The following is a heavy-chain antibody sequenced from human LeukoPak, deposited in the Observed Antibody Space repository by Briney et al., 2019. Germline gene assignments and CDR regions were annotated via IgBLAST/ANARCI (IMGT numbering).Heavy chain of an antibody. CDR3: ARGGLDYFDS. CDR2: ISHSGST. CDR1: GYSISSGYY. V-gene: IGHV4-38-2*02. Sequence: SETLSLTCTVSGYSISSGYYWGWIRQPPGKGLEWIATISHSGSTYYNPSLESQVTISVDTSKNQFSLKLSSVTAADTAVYYCARGGLDYFDSWGQGTLVIVSS. D-gene: IGHD6-19*01. J-gene: IGHJ4*02.